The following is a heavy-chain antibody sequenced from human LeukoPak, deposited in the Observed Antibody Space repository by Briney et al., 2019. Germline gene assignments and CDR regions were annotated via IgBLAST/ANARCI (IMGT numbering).Heavy chain of an antibody. CDR1: GGTFSSYA. CDR2: IIPIFGTA. CDR3: ARVPDYDIVGEYYYYYYMDV. D-gene: IGHD3-9*01. V-gene: IGHV1-69*13. Sequence: RASVKVSCKASGGTFSSYAISWLRQAPVQGLEWMGGIIPIFGTANYAQKFQGRVTITADESTSTAYMELSSLRSEDTAVYYCARVPDYDIVGEYYYYYYMDVWGKGTTVTVSS. J-gene: IGHJ6*03.